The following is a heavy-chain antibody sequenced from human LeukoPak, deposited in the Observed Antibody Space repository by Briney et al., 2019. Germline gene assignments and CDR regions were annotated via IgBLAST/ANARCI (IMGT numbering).Heavy chain of an antibody. V-gene: IGHV4-59*12. CDR2: IYSSGT. Sequence: SETLSLTCTVSGGSISSYYWSWIRQSPGKGLEWIGYIYSSGTNYNPSLKSRVTMSVDTSKNQFSLKLSSVPAADTAVYYCARDRGYDILTGHPWFDPWGQGTLVTVSS. J-gene: IGHJ5*02. CDR3: ARDRGYDILTGHPWFDP. D-gene: IGHD3-9*01. CDR1: GGSISSYY.